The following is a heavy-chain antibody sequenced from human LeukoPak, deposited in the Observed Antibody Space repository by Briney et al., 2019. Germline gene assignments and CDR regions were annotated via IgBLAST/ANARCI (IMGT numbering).Heavy chain of an antibody. D-gene: IGHD6-19*01. J-gene: IGHJ4*02. CDR2: ISYDGSNK. V-gene: IGHV3-30-3*01. CDR3: AREARRYSSGCSTFDY. Sequence: PGGSLRLSCAASEFTFSSYAMHWVRQAPGKGLEWVAVISYDGSNKYYADSVKGRFTISRDNSKNTLYLQMNSLRAEDTAVYYCAREARRYSSGCSTFDYWGQGTLVTVSS. CDR1: EFTFSSYA.